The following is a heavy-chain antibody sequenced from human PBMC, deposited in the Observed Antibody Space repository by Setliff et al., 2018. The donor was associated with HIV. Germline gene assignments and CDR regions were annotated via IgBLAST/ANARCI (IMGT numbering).Heavy chain of an antibody. V-gene: IGHV1-46*01. J-gene: IGHJ4*02. Sequence: GASVKVSCKTSGYAFTSYHIHWVRQAPGQGLEWMGKIFVGDSTTHYAQKFQGRVTLASDTSTNTVYMELSSLRSEDTAVYYCAREGPKTYYFDYWGQGTQVTVSS. CDR1: GYAFTSYH. CDR3: AREGPKTYYFDY. CDR2: IFVGDSTT.